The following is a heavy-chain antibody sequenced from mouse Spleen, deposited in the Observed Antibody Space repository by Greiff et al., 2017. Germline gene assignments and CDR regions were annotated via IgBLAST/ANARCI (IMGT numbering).Heavy chain of an antibody. CDR1: GYTFTSYR. CDR3: ARSVSTMITTGAMDY. CDR2: IDPSDSYT. Sequence: QVQLQQPGAELVKPGASVKLSCKASGYTFTSYRMQWVKQRPGQGLEWIGEIDPSDSYTNYNQKFKGKATLTVDKSSSTAYMQLSSLTSEDSAVYYCARSVSTMITTGAMDYWGQGTSVTVSS. D-gene: IGHD2-4*01. J-gene: IGHJ4*01. V-gene: IGHV1-50*01.